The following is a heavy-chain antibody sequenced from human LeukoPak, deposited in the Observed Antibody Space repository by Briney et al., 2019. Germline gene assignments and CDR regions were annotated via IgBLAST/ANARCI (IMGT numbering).Heavy chain of an antibody. CDR2: INHSGST. V-gene: IGHV4-34*01. D-gene: IGHD2-2*01. Sequence: PSETLSLTCAVYGGSFSGYYWSWIRQPPGKGLEWIGEINHSGSTNYNPSLKSRVTISVDTSKNQFSLKLSSVTAADTAVYYCARHVVPAADSAFDIWGQGTMVTVSS. CDR3: ARHVVPAADSAFDI. J-gene: IGHJ3*02. CDR1: GGSFSGYY.